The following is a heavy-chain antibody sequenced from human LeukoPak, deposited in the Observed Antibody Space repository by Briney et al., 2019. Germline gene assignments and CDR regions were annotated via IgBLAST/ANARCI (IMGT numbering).Heavy chain of an antibody. CDR3: ARARNCDY. CDR2: INQDGSEK. J-gene: IGHJ4*02. V-gene: IGHV3-7*05. Sequence: GGSLRLSCAVSEFTFTSYWMSWVRQAPGKGLEWVANINQDGSEKYYVDSVKGRFTISRDNAKNSLFLQMDSLRAEDTAVYYCARARNCDYWGQGTLVTVSS. CDR1: EFTFTSYW. D-gene: IGHD1-7*01.